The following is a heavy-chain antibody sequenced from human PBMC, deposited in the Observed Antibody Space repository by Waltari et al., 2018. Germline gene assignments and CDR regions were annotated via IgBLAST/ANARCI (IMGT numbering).Heavy chain of an antibody. J-gene: IGHJ6*03. CDR1: GYTFTGYY. D-gene: IGHD6-19*01. V-gene: IGHV1-2*06. Sequence: QVQLVQSGAEVKKPGASVKVSCKASGYTFTGYYMHRVRQAPGQGLEWMGRINPNSGGTNYAQKFQGRVTMTRDTSISTAYMELSRLRSDDTAVYYCARDVPLAVAGLYYYYMDVWGKGTTVTVSS. CDR3: ARDVPLAVAGLYYYYMDV. CDR2: INPNSGGT.